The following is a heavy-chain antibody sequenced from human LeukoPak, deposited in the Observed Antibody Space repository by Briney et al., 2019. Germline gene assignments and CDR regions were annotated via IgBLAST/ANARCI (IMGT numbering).Heavy chain of an antibody. Sequence: PSETLSLTCTVSGGSISSYYWSWIRQPAGKGLEWIGRIYTSGSTNYNPSLKSRVTISLDTSKNQFSLNLSSVTAADTAVYYCVSYLWARHFDYWGQGTLVTVSS. V-gene: IGHV4-4*07. CDR3: VSYLWARHFDY. CDR1: GGSISSYY. CDR2: IYTSGST. J-gene: IGHJ4*02. D-gene: IGHD3-16*01.